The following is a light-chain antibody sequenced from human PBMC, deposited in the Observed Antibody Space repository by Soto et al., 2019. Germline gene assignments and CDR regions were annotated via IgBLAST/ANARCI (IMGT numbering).Light chain of an antibody. J-gene: IGKJ4*01. V-gene: IGKV3-11*01. CDR2: DAS. Sequence: EIVLTQSPATLSLSPGERATLSCRASQSISNLLAWFQQKPGQAPRLLIYDASNRATGIPARFSGSGSGTDFTLTISSLEPEDFAVYYCLQCSNWPLTFVGGTKVEIK. CDR3: LQCSNWPLT. CDR1: QSISNL.